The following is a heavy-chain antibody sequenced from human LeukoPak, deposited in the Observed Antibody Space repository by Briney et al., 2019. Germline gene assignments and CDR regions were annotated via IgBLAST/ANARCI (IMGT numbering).Heavy chain of an antibody. CDR2: INPNSGGT. CDR1: GYTFTDYF. CDR3: ARGGDMDV. V-gene: IGHV1-2*02. D-gene: IGHD3-10*01. J-gene: IGHJ6*03. Sequence: EASVKVSCKASGYTFTDYFIHWVRQAPGQGLEWMGWINPNSGGTNYAQNFQGRVTVTRDTSISTAYMELSSLRSDDTAVYHCARGGDMDVWGKGTTVTVSS.